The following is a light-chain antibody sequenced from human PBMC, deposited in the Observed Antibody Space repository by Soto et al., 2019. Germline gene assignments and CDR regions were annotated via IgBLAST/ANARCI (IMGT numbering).Light chain of an antibody. Sequence: IQIPQSASEVRASIGVGAAITCRASKNINTWVAWYQQKPGKAPKLLIYKASSLESGVPSRFSGSGSGTEFTLTISSLQPDDFATYYCQPYNSYSEPFGQGTKVAIK. V-gene: IGKV1-5*03. J-gene: IGKJ1*01. CDR1: KNINTW. CDR2: KAS. CDR3: QPYNSYSEP.